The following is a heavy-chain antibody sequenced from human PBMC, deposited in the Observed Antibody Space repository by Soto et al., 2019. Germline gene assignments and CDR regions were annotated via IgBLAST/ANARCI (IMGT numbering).Heavy chain of an antibody. CDR3: ATRGGSGWQGYYFDY. D-gene: IGHD6-19*01. J-gene: IGHJ4*02. Sequence: GGSLRLSCAASGFTFSSYAMSWVRQAPGKGLEWVSAISGSGGSTYYADSVKGRFTISRDNSKNTLYLQMNSLRAEDTAVYYCATRGGSGWQGYYFDYWGQGTLVTVSS. CDR1: GFTFSSYA. V-gene: IGHV3-23*01. CDR2: ISGSGGST.